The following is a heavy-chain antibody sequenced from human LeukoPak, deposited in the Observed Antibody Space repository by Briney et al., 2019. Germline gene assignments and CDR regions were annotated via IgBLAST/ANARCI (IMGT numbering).Heavy chain of an antibody. J-gene: IGHJ4*02. V-gene: IGHV4-4*02. CDR2: IYHSGST. D-gene: IGHD1-26*01. Sequence: SETLSLTCAVSGGSISSSNWWSWVRQPPGKGLEWIGEIYHSGSTNYNPSLKSRVTISVDKSKNQFSLKLSSVTAADTAVYYCARDPRDSGSYLNYWGQGTLVTVSS. CDR1: GGSISSSNW. CDR3: ARDPRDSGSYLNY.